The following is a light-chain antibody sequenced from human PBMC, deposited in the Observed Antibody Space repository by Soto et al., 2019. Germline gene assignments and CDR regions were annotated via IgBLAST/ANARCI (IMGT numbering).Light chain of an antibody. CDR1: ISDIGGYNY. J-gene: IGLJ2*01. CDR2: EVS. V-gene: IGLV2-14*01. Sequence: QSALTQPASVSGSHGQSITISCTGTISDIGGYNYVSWYQQYPGKAPKLMISEVSNRPSGVSNRFSASKSGNTASLTISGLLAEDEATYHCSSSTSSSTFVIFGGGTKLTVL. CDR3: SSSTSSSTFVI.